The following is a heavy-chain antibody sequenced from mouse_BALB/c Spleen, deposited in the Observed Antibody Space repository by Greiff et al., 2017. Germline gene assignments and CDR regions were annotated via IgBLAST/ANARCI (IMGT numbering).Heavy chain of an antibody. Sequence: EVQRVESGGGLVQPGGSRKLSCAASGFTFSSFGKHWVRQAPEKGLEWVAYISSGSSTIYYADTVKGRFTISRDNPKNTLFLQMTSLRSEDTAMYYCARSSPYYYGSSYDYFDYWGQGTTLTVSS. CDR2: ISSGSSTI. CDR3: ARSSPYYYGSSYDYFDY. V-gene: IGHV5-17*02. D-gene: IGHD1-1*01. CDR1: GFTFSSFG. J-gene: IGHJ2*01.